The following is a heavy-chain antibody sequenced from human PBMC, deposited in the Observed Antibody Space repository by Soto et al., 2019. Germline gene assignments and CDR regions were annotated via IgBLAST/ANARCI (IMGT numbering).Heavy chain of an antibody. J-gene: IGHJ6*02. CDR1: GFTFSSCT. CDR2: ISPSTSHI. CDR3: SGCSGGACHRNYGMDV. Sequence: EVHLVESGGGLVKPGGSLRLSCAVSGFTFSSCTMNWVRQAPGKVLEWVSSISPSTSHIYYADSVKGRFTISRDNAKNSLCLQMNSLRAEDTAVYYCSGCSGGACHRNYGMDVWGQGTTVTVSS. V-gene: IGHV3-21*01. D-gene: IGHD2-15*01.